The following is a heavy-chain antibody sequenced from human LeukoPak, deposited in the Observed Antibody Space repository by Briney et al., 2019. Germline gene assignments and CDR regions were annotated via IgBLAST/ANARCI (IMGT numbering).Heavy chain of an antibody. Sequence: GGSLRLSCAASGFTFSSYGIHWVRQAPGKGLEWVAVISYDGSNKYNVDSVKGRFTISRDNSKSTLYLQMNSLRAEDTAVYYCAKETTLRYFDYWGQGTLVTVSS. D-gene: IGHD1-1*01. CDR1: GFTFSSYG. V-gene: IGHV3-30*18. J-gene: IGHJ4*02. CDR3: AKETTLRYFDY. CDR2: ISYDGSNK.